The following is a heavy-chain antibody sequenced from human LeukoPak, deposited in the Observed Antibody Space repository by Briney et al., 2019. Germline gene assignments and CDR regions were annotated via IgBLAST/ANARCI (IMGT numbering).Heavy chain of an antibody. Sequence: GGSLRLSCAASGFTFSSYWMSWVRQAPGKGLEWVANIQQHGSETYYGDSVKGRFTISRDNAKNSLYLQMNSLRAEDTAVYYCATYSSSNGREFQYWGQGTLVTVSS. CDR2: IQQHGSET. CDR3: ATYSSSNGREFQY. V-gene: IGHV3-7*01. CDR1: GFTFSSYW. D-gene: IGHD2-2*01. J-gene: IGHJ1*01.